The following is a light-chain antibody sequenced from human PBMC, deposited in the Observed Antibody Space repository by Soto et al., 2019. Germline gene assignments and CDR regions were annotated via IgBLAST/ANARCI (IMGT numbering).Light chain of an antibody. J-gene: IGKJ1*01. Sequence: EIVMTRSPAALSVSPGERATLSCRASQSVSDNLAWYQQKPGQAPRLLIFGTSTRATGIPARFSGSGSGTEFTLTISSLQSEDFAVYYCQQYKNWPPWTVGQGTKVDIK. CDR1: QSVSDN. CDR2: GTS. V-gene: IGKV3-15*01. CDR3: QQYKNWPPWT.